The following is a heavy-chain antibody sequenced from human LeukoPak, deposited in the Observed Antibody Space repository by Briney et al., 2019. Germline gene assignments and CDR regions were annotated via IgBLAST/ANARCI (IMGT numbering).Heavy chain of an antibody. V-gene: IGHV1-18*01. CDR3: ARVEEDIVVVVAAGDFNWFDP. Sequence: GASVKVSCKASGYTFTSYGISWVRQAPGQGLEWMGWISAYNGNTNYAQKLQGRVTMTTDTSTSTAYMELRSLRSDDTAVYYCARVEEDIVVVVAAGDFNWFDPWGQGTLVTVSS. CDR1: GYTFTSYG. D-gene: IGHD2-15*01. CDR2: ISAYNGNT. J-gene: IGHJ5*02.